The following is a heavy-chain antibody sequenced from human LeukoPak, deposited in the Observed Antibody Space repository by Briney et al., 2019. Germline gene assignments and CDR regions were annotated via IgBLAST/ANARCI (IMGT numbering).Heavy chain of an antibody. CDR2: IKEDGSKK. Sequence: GGSLRLSCGASGFTLSSYWMTWVRQAPGKGLEWVANIKEDGSKKYYVESVRGRFTISRDNAENSLYLQMNSLRAEDTAVYYCARDRTYSSSPDRYCHFNSWGQGSLVTVSS. J-gene: IGHJ4*02. D-gene: IGHD6-6*01. CDR3: ARDRTYSSSPDRYCHFNS. V-gene: IGHV3-7*01. CDR1: GFTLSSYW.